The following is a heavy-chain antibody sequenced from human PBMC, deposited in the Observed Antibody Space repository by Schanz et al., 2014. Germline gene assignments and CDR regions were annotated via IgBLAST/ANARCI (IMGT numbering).Heavy chain of an antibody. D-gene: IGHD1-7*01. CDR1: GYTFDNFG. V-gene: IGHV1-69*09. CDR3: ARDRWNYEGGIFDI. CDR2: FMPFLGIT. Sequence: QVPLVQSGAEVKKPGASVKVSCKASGYTFDNFGISWVRQAPGQGPEWIGRFMPFLGITNLAQKFQDRVTMTADKATSTAYMELSGLRSEDTAMYYCARDRWNYEGGIFDIWGQGPMVTVSS. J-gene: IGHJ3*02.